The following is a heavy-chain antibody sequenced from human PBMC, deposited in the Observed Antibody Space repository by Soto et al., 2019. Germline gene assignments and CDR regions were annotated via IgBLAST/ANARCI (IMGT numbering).Heavy chain of an antibody. V-gene: IGHV1-2*04. CDR1: GYTFTGYY. D-gene: IGHD2-15*01. CDR3: ARDRSYCSGGSCRVRGMDV. J-gene: IGHJ6*02. CDR2: INPNSGGT. Sequence: ASVKVSCKASGYTFTGYYMHWVRQAPGQGLEWMGWINPNSGGTNYAQKFQGWVTMTRDTSISTAYMELSRLRSDDTAVYYCARDRSYCSGGSCRVRGMDVWGQGTTVTVSS.